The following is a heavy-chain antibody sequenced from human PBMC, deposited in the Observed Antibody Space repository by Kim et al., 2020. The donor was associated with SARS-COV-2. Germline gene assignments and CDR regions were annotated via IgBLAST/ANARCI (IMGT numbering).Heavy chain of an antibody. V-gene: IGHV3-21*01. J-gene: IGHJ4*02. CDR1: GFTFSSYS. D-gene: IGHD3-9*01. Sequence: GGSLRLSCAASGFTFSSYSMNWVRQAPGKGLEWVSSISSSSSYIYYADSVKGRFTISRDNAKNSLYLQMNSLRAEDTAVYYCARDQLRYFDDFDYWGQGTLVTVSS. CDR2: ISSSSSYI. CDR3: ARDQLRYFDDFDY.